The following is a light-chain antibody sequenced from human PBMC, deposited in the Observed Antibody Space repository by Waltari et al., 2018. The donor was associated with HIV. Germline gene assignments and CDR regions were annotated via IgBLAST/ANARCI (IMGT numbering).Light chain of an antibody. CDR3: QQYGSSPPYT. J-gene: IGKJ2*01. CDR1: QSITNN. CDR2: RAS. V-gene: IGKV3-20*01. Sequence: EIVMTQSPATLSVSPGERATLSCRASQSITNNLAWYQQKPGQAPRLLIYRASSRATGIPDRFSGSGSGTDFTLTISTLEPEDFAVYYCQQYGSSPPYTFGQGTKLEIK.